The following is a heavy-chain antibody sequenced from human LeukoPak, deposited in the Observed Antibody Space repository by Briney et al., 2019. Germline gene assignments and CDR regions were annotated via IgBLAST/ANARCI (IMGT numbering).Heavy chain of an antibody. Sequence: GGSLRLSCAASGFTFDDYGMSWVRQAPGKGLEWVSSISSSSSYIYYADSVKGRFTISRDNAENSLYLQMNSLRAEDTAVYYCAREGYSSGWSRAFDYWGQGTLVTVSS. CDR3: AREGYSSGWSRAFDY. CDR2: ISSSSSYI. CDR1: GFTFDDYG. J-gene: IGHJ4*02. V-gene: IGHV3-21*01. D-gene: IGHD6-19*01.